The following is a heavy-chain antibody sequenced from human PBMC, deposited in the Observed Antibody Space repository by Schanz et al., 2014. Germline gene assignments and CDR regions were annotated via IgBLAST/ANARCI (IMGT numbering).Heavy chain of an antibody. V-gene: IGHV1-46*02. CDR1: GYSLNELS. CDR2: INPSGGST. D-gene: IGHD2-2*01. CDR3: ARGGFFDSTSFDS. Sequence: QGQLVQSGAEVKKPGASVKVSCKVSGYSLNELSMHWVRQAPGRGLEWMGIINPSGGSTSYAQKFQGRVTMTRDTSTSTVYMELSSLRSEDTAVYYCARGGFFDSTSFDSWGQGTLVTVSS. J-gene: IGHJ4*02.